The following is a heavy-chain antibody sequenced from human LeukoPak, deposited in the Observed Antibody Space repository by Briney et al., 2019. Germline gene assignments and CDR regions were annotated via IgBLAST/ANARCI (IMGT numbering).Heavy chain of an antibody. V-gene: IGHV3-33*08. Sequence: GGSLRLSCAASGFTFSSYAMSWVRQAPGKGLEWVAVIWYDGSNKYYADSVKGRFTISRDNSKNTLYLQMNSLRAEDTAVYYCARQTEDFWSGYPFDYWGQGTLVTVSS. J-gene: IGHJ4*02. CDR3: ARQTEDFWSGYPFDY. D-gene: IGHD3-3*01. CDR1: GFTFSSYA. CDR2: IWYDGSNK.